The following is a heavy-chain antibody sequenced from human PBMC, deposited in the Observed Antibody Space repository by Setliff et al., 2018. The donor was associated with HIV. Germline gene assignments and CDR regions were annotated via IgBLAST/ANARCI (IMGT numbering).Heavy chain of an antibody. CDR2: IFHTGST. V-gene: IGHV4-4*02. CDR1: GASIRSNNW. CDR3: ARVPPLLSPPYNWIDMALGGNYYYYYYMDV. J-gene: IGHJ6*03. Sequence: PSETLSLTCAVSGASIRSNNWWNWVRQAPGKGLEWIGEIFHTGSTNYNPSLKSRLTISIDKSKNHFSLKLSSVTAADTAVYYCARVPPLLSPPYNWIDMALGGNYYYYYYMDVWGKGTTVTVSS. D-gene: IGHD1-20*01.